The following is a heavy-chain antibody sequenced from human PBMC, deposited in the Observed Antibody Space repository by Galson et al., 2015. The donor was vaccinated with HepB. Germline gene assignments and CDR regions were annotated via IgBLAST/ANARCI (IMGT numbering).Heavy chain of an antibody. Sequence: SVKVSCKASGYTFTSYGISWVRQAPGQGLEWMGWISAYNGNTNYAQKLQGRVTMTTDTSTSTAYMELRSLRSDDTAVYYCAKDGSGSYYLHYYYGMDVWGQGTTVTVSS. D-gene: IGHD3-10*01. CDR3: AKDGSGSYYLHYYYGMDV. V-gene: IGHV1-18*04. CDR2: ISAYNGNT. CDR1: GYTFTSYG. J-gene: IGHJ6*02.